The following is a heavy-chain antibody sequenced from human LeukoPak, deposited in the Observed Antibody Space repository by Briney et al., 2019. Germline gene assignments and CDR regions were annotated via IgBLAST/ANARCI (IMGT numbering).Heavy chain of an antibody. CDR1: GFSFHYYA. CDR3: AKDRYYYDSSGYYSALYYYYGMDV. D-gene: IGHD3-22*01. V-gene: IGHV3-30-3*01. Sequence: PGRSLRLSCAASGFSFHYYAMHWVRQAPGKGLEWVAVISYDGTNEYYADSVKGRLTISRDNSKNTLYMQMNSLRPEDTAVYYCAKDRYYYDSSGYYSALYYYYGMDVWGQGTTVTVSS. J-gene: IGHJ6*02. CDR2: ISYDGTNE.